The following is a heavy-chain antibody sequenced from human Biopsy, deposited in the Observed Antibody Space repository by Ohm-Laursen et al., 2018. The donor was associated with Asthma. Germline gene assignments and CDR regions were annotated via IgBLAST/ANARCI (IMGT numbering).Heavy chain of an antibody. D-gene: IGHD2-2*01. CDR2: INSVFGTT. V-gene: IGHV1-69*13. Sequence: VKISCKTLGGTFNTYVIGWVRQAPGQGLEWMGGINSVFGTTTYPQKFQDRVTITADDSTSTVYMESSSLRSEDTAVYYCARKAGSCISRTCYSLDFWGQGTLVTVSS. CDR1: GGTFNTYV. J-gene: IGHJ4*02. CDR3: ARKAGSCISRTCYSLDF.